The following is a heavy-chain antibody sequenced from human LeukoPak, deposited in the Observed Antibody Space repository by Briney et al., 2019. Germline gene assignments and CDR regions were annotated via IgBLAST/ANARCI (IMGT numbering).Heavy chain of an antibody. CDR3: ARGWGGPDDY. CDR2: KYHSGGI. J-gene: IGHJ4*02. CDR1: GGSISSTNW. D-gene: IGHD3-16*01. Sequence: SETLSLTCVVSGGSISSTNWWSWVRQSPGKGLEWIGEKYHSGGIYYNPSLGSRVTISVDTSKNQFSLKLSSVTAADTAVYYCARGWGGPDDYWGQGILVTASS. V-gene: IGHV4-4*02.